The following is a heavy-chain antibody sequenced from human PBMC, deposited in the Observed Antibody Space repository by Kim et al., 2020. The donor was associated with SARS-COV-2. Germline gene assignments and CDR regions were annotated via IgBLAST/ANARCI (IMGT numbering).Heavy chain of an antibody. D-gene: IGHD2-21*01. CDR1: GFTFSSYG. J-gene: IGHJ4*02. CDR3: AKSLLLL. CDR2: ISYDGSNK. V-gene: IGHV3-30*18. Sequence: GGSLRLSCAASGFTFSSYGMHWVRQAPGKGLEWVAVISYDGSNKYYADSVKGRFTISRDNSKNTLYLQMNSLRAEDTAVYYCAKSLLLLWGQGTLVTVSS.